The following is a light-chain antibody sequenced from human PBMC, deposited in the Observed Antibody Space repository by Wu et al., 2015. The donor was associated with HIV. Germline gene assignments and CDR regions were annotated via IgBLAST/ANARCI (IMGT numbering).Light chain of an antibody. J-gene: IGKJ5*01. CDR2: DAS. V-gene: IGKV3-11*01. CDR1: QSVDSY. CDR3: QQRVKWPLT. Sequence: EIVLTQSPATLSLSPGERATLSCRASQSVDSYLAWYHQKPGQSPRLLIYDASNRATGIPARFTGSGSGTDFTLTISSLEPEDFAVYYCQQRVKWPLTFGQGTRLEIK.